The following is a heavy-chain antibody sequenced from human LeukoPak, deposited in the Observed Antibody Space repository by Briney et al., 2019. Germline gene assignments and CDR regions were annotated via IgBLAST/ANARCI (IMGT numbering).Heavy chain of an antibody. D-gene: IGHD3-10*01. Sequence: GGTLRLSCAASGFTFGDYCMSWVRQAPGKGLEWVSGINWNGGSTGYADSVKGRFTISRDNAKNSLYLQMNSLRAEDTALYYCARSDDYYGSGSYSFDYWGQGTLVTVSS. CDR2: INWNGGST. V-gene: IGHV3-20*04. CDR1: GFTFGDYC. J-gene: IGHJ4*02. CDR3: ARSDDYYGSGSYSFDY.